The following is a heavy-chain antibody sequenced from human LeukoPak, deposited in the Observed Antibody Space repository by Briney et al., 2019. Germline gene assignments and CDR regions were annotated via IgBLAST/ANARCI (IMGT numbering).Heavy chain of an antibody. Sequence: GSLRLSCAASGFTFSSYAMSWIRQPPGKGLEWIGEINHSGSTNYNPSLKSRVTISVDTSKNQFSLKLSSVTAADTAVYYCARKGPNSGSYYYFDYWGQGTLVTVSS. CDR2: INHSGST. CDR3: ARKGPNSGSYYYFDY. D-gene: IGHD1-26*01. V-gene: IGHV4-34*01. J-gene: IGHJ4*02. CDR1: GFTFSSYA.